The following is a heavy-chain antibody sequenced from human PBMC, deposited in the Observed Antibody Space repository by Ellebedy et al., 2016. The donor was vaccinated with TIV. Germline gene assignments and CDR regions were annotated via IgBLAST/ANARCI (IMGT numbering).Heavy chain of an antibody. V-gene: IGHV4-39*07. Sequence: GSLRLSXTVSGGSISSSSYYWSWIRQPPGKGLEWIGEINHSGSTNYNPSLKSRVTISVDTSKNQFSLKLSSVTAADTAVYYCARDAGSGYYSEGLPVWGQGTLVTVSS. CDR1: GGSISSSSYY. D-gene: IGHD3-22*01. CDR2: INHSGST. J-gene: IGHJ4*02. CDR3: ARDAGSGYYSEGLPV.